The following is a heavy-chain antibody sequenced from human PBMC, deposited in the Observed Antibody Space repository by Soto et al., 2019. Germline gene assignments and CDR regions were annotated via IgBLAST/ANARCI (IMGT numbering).Heavy chain of an antibody. D-gene: IGHD5-18*01. CDR1: GGSISSGGYY. J-gene: IGHJ6*02. V-gene: IGHV4-31*03. CDR2: IYYSGST. Sequence: SETLSLTCPVSGGSISSGGYYWSWIRQHPGKGLEWIGYIYYSGSTYYNPSLKSRVTISVDTSKNQFSLKLSSVTAADTAVYYCARDRRYSSGMDVWGQGTTVTVSS. CDR3: ARDRRYSSGMDV.